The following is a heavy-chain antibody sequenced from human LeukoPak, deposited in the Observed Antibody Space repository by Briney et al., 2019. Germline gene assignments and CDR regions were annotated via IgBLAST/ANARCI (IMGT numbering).Heavy chain of an antibody. CDR1: GFTFSNYE. CDR2: ISISGSTI. V-gene: IGHV3-48*03. CDR3: ARGGGHGYKLNGFDI. Sequence: GGSLRLSCAAPGFTFSNYEMNWVRQAPGKGLEWLSYISISGSTIYYADSVKGRFTISRDNVENTLYLQMNSLRVEGTAVYFCARGGGHGYKLNGFDIWGQGTAVTVSS. D-gene: IGHD5-24*01. J-gene: IGHJ3*02.